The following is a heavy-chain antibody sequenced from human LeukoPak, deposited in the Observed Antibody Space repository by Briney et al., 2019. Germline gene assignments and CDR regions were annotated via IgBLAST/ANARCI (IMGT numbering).Heavy chain of an antibody. J-gene: IGHJ4*02. V-gene: IGHV4-59*01. D-gene: IGHD3-10*01. CDR2: IYNSGST. CDR1: GDSISNNY. CDR3: ARDRGYSLSHFDY. Sequence: SETLFLTCTVSGDSISNNYWSWIRQPPGKGLEWIGYIYNSGSTNYNPSLKSRVTISVDMSKNQFSLKVSSVTAADTAVYYCARDRGYSLSHFDYWGQGTLVTVPS.